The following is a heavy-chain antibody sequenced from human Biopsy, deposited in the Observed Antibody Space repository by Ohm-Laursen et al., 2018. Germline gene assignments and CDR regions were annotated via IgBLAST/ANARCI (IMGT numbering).Heavy chain of an antibody. V-gene: IGHV3-23*01. J-gene: IGHJ6*02. CDR1: GFTFSGYA. D-gene: IGHD3-10*01. CDR2: VTGSGRST. CDR3: ARPPWGHAYGYYNGMDV. Sequence: SLRLSCTAFGFTFSGYAMSWVRQGPEKGLEWVSVVTGSGRSTYYTDSVKGRFSISRDNSKNTLYLQMNSLRVEDTAVYYCARPPWGHAYGYYNGMDVWGQGTTVIVSS.